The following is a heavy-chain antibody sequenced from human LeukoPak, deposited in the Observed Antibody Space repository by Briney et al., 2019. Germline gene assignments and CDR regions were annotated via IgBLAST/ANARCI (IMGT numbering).Heavy chain of an antibody. D-gene: IGHD4-17*01. J-gene: IGHJ4*02. Sequence: GGSLRLSCAASGFTFSDYSMNWVRQAPGKGLEWVSAISGSGGSTYYADSVKGRFTISRDNSKNTLYLQMNSLRAEDTAVYYCAKMGPGEYYGETLWGQGTLVTVSS. CDR3: AKMGPGEYYGETL. V-gene: IGHV3-23*01. CDR1: GFTFSDYS. CDR2: ISGSGGST.